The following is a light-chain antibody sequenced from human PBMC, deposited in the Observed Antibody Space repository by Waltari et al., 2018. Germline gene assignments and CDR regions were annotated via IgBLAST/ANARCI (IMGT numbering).Light chain of an antibody. Sequence: QSALTQTATVSGSPGQSITISCTGTSSDVGNYNLVSWYQQHPGKAPTLIIYDVNKRPSGVSSRFSGSKSGNTASLTISGLQAADEADYYCCSYAGSAISVFGGGTKLTVL. CDR1: SSDVGNYNL. V-gene: IGLV2-23*02. CDR2: DVN. J-gene: IGLJ3*02. CDR3: CSYAGSAISV.